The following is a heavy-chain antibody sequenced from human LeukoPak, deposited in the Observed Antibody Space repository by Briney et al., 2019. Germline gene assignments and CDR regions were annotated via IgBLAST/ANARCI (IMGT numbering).Heavy chain of an antibody. CDR2: IYYSGST. D-gene: IGHD2-2*01. J-gene: IGHJ4*02. CDR3: ARGQCTSTSCDPGHFDF. Sequence: SETLSLTCTVSGGSISSSSYYWGWICQPPGKGLEWIGSIYYSGSTYYNPSLKSRVTISVDTSKNQFSLKLSSVTAADTAVYYCARGQCTSTSCDPGHFDFWGQGTQVTVSS. CDR1: GGSISSSSYY. V-gene: IGHV4-39*07.